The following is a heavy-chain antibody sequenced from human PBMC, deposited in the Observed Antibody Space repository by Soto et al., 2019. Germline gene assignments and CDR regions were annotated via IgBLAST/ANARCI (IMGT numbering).Heavy chain of an antibody. D-gene: IGHD3-3*01. CDR2: ISYDGSNK. CDR1: GFTFSSYG. V-gene: IGHV3-30*18. J-gene: IGHJ6*02. CDR3: AKDYPRTIFGVVYPHGYYYGMDV. Sequence: GGSLRLSCAASGFTFSSYGMHWVRQAPGKGLEWVAVISYDGSNKYYADSVKGRFTISRDNSKNTLYLQMNSLRAEDTAVYYCAKDYPRTIFGVVYPHGYYYGMDVWGQGTTVTVSS.